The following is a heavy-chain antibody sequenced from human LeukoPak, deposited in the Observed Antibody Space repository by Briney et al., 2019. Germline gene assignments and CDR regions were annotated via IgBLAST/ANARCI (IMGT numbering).Heavy chain of an antibody. CDR3: ARRRGWPNYFDY. Sequence: ASVKVSCKAFGYTFTSYDINWVRQATGQGLEWVGWMNPNSGNTGYAQKFQGRVTMTRSTSISTAYMELSSLRSEDTAVYYCARRRGWPNYFDYWGQGTLVTVSS. J-gene: IGHJ4*02. D-gene: IGHD6-19*01. V-gene: IGHV1-8*01. CDR1: GYTFTSYD. CDR2: MNPNSGNT.